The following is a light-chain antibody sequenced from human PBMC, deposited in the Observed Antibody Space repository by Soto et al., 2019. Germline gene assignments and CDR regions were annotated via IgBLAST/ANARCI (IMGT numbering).Light chain of an antibody. CDR3: QRYNNGPPVT. V-gene: IGKV1-27*01. J-gene: IGKJ3*01. Sequence: DIQMTQSPSSLSASVGDRVTITCRASQDINNYLAWYQQKPGKPPKLLIYAASTLQSGVPSRFSGGGSGTDFTLTINSLQPEDVATYYCQRYNNGPPVTFGPATKV. CDR1: QDINNY. CDR2: AAS.